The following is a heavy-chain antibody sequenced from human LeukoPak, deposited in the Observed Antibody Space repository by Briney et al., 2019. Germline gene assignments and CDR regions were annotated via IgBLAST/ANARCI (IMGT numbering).Heavy chain of an antibody. D-gene: IGHD3-10*01. Sequence: GASVKVSCKASGYTFTDHAINWVRQAPGQGLEYMGWINTNTGNPTYAQPFTGRIVFSLDTSVSTAYLQIRSLKAEDTAVYFCARRSMVQHLDVWGKGTTVIVSS. CDR1: GYTFTDHA. J-gene: IGHJ6*04. V-gene: IGHV7-4-1*02. CDR2: INTNTGNP. CDR3: ARRSMVQHLDV.